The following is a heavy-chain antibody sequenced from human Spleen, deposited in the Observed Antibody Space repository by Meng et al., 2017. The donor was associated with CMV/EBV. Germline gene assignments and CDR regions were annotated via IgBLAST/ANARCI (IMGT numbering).Heavy chain of an antibody. CDR2: IRYDGSNK. J-gene: IGHJ6*02. D-gene: IGHD4-17*01. CDR1: GFTFSSYG. V-gene: IGHV3-30*02. CDR3: AKNSRTTVTTGDYYYGMDV. Sequence: GESLKISCAASGFTFSSYGMHWVRQAPGKGLEWVAFIRYDGSNKYYADSVKGRFTISRDNSKNTLYLQMNSLRAEDTAVYYCAKNSRTTVTTGDYYYGMDVWGQGTTVTVSS.